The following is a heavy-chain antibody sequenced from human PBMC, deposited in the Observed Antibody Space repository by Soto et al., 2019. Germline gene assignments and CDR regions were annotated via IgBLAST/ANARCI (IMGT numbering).Heavy chain of an antibody. CDR3: AHSALQTGDFDY. Sequence: QITLKESGPTLVKPTQTLTLTCTFSGFSLSTSGVSVGCIRQPPGKALEWLALIYWDDDKRYSPSLKSRLTITQDTSKHQVVLTMTNMDPVETATYYCAHSALQTGDFDYWGQGTLVTVSS. V-gene: IGHV2-5*02. CDR2: IYWDDDK. CDR1: GFSLSTSGVS. J-gene: IGHJ4*02. D-gene: IGHD1-26*01.